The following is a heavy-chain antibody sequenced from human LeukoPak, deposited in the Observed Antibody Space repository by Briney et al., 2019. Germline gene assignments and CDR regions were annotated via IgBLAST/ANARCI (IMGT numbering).Heavy chain of an antibody. CDR1: GFTFDDYT. J-gene: IGHJ4*02. CDR3: AKDIHGGYVLGYFDY. D-gene: IGHD5-12*01. Sequence: GGSLRLSCAASGFTFDDYTMHWVRQAPGKGLEWVSLISWDGGSTYSADSMKGRFTISRDNSKSSLYLQMNSLRTEDTALYYCAKDIHGGYVLGYFDYWGQGTLVTVSS. CDR2: ISWDGGST. V-gene: IGHV3-43*01.